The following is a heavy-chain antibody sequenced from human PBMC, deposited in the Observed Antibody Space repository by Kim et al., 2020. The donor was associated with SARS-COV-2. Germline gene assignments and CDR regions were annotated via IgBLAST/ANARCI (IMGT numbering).Heavy chain of an antibody. Sequence: SETLSLTCTVSGGSISSGGYYWSWIRQHPGKGLEWIGYIYYSGSTYYNPSLKSRVTISVDTSKNQFSLKLSSVTAADTAVYYCARGGTGLPFDYWGQGTLVTVSS. V-gene: IGHV4-31*03. CDR1: GGSISSGGYY. CDR2: IYYSGST. J-gene: IGHJ4*02. CDR3: ARGGTGLPFDY. D-gene: IGHD1-1*01.